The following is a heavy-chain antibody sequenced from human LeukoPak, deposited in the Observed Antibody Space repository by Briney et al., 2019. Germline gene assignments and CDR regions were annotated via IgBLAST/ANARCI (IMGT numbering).Heavy chain of an antibody. J-gene: IGHJ4*02. Sequence: PGGSLRLSCVASGFTFSSYSMSWVRQAPGKGLEWLSYISSSGGAIYYADSVKGRFTISRDNAKNSLYLQMNSLRADDTAVYYCARSIPGDYWGQGTLVTVSS. CDR2: ISSSGGAI. V-gene: IGHV3-48*01. CDR1: GFTFSSYS. CDR3: ARSIPGDY.